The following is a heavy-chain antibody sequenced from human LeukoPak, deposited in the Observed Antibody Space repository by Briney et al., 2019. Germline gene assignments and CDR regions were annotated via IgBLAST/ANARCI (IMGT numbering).Heavy chain of an antibody. CDR2: INHSGST. CDR1: GGSFSGYY. V-gene: IGHV4-34*01. Sequence: SETLSLTCAVYGGSFSGYYWSWIRQPPGKGLEWIGEINHSGSTNYNPSLKSRVTISVDTSKNQFSLKLSSGTAADTAVYYCARGGRPYDYIWGSYRSPYNWFDPWGQGTLVTDSS. D-gene: IGHD3-16*02. CDR3: ARGGRPYDYIWGSYRSPYNWFDP. J-gene: IGHJ5*02.